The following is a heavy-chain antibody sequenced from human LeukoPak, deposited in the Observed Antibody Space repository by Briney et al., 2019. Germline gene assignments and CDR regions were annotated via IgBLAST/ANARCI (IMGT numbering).Heavy chain of an antibody. Sequence: GRSLRLSCAASGFTLDDYAMHWVRQAPGKGLEWVSGISWNSGSIGYADSVKGRFTISRDNAKNSLYLQMNSLRAEDTALYYCAKDRGQWHNEGHFQHWGQGTLVTVSS. CDR1: GFTLDDYA. D-gene: IGHD6-19*01. J-gene: IGHJ1*01. CDR2: ISWNSGSI. V-gene: IGHV3-9*01. CDR3: AKDRGQWHNEGHFQH.